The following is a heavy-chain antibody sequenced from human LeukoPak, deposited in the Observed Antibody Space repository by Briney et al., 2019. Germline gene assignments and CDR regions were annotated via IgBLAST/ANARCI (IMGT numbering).Heavy chain of an antibody. D-gene: IGHD1-26*01. V-gene: IGHV3-53*01. CDR1: GFTFSSYG. CDR3: ARDYMGSYYRGYYYYGMDV. CDR2: IYSGGGT. Sequence: TGGSLRLSCAASGFTFSSYGMHWVRQAPGKGLEWVSVIYSGGGTYYADSVKGRFTISRDNSKNTLYLQMNSLRAEDTAVYYCARDYMGSYYRGYYYYGMDVWGQGTTVTVSS. J-gene: IGHJ6*02.